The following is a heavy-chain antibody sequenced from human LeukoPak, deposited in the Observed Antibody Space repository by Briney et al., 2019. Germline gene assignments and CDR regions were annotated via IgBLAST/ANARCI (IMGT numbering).Heavy chain of an antibody. V-gene: IGHV4-39*07. Sequence: SETLSLTCTVSGGSISSSSYYWGWIRQPPGKGLEWIGSIHYSGSTYYNPSLKSRVTISVDTSKNQFSLKLSSVTAADTAVYYCAREPRITMVRGVRNWFDPWGQGTLVTVSS. CDR1: GGSISSSSYY. J-gene: IGHJ5*02. CDR2: IHYSGST. CDR3: AREPRITMVRGVRNWFDP. D-gene: IGHD3-10*01.